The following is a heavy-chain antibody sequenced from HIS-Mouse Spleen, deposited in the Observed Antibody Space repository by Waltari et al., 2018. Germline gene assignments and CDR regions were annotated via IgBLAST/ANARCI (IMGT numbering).Heavy chain of an antibody. J-gene: IGHJ2*01. Sequence: QLQLQESGPGLVKLSETLSLTCTVPGGPITSRSYYWGWIRQPPGKGLEWIGSIYYSGSTYYNPSLKSRVTISVDTSKNQFSLKLSSVTAADTAVYYCAREIPYSSSWYDWYFDLWGRGTLVTVSS. D-gene: IGHD6-13*01. CDR1: GGPITSRSYY. CDR3: AREIPYSSSWYDWYFDL. CDR2: IYYSGST. V-gene: IGHV4-39*07.